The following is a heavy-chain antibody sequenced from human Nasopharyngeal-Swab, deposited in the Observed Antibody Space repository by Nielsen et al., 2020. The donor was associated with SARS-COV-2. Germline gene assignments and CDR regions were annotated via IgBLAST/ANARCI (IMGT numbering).Heavy chain of an antibody. D-gene: IGHD2-8*01. V-gene: IGHV4-61*02. CDR1: GGSISSGSYY. Sequence: SETLSLTCTVSGGSISSGSYYWSWIRQPAGNGLEWIGRIYTSGSTNYNPSLKSRVTISVDTSKNQFSLKLSSVTAADTAVYYCARGVGFCTNGVCYNKDYYYYYYMDVWGKGTTVTVSS. CDR3: ARGVGFCTNGVCYNKDYYYYYYMDV. J-gene: IGHJ6*03. CDR2: IYTSGST.